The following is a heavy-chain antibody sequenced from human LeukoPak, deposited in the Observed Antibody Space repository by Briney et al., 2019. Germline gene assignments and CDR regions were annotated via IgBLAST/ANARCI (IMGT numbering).Heavy chain of an antibody. D-gene: IGHD6-19*01. CDR2: IRGSNGDT. CDR3: ARAPTTYNNAWGGY. V-gene: IGHV1-18*01. J-gene: IGHJ4*02. Sequence: GSVKVSCKASGYTFTSYGITWVRQAPGQGLEWMGWIRGSNGDTNYAQKLQGRVTMTTDTSTSTAYMELRGLRSDDTAVYYCARAPTTYNNAWGGYWGQGTLVAVSS. CDR1: GYTFTSYG.